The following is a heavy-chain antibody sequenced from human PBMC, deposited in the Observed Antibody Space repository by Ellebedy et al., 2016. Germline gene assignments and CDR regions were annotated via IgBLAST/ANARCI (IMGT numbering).Heavy chain of an antibody. CDR1: GGSFSGYY. CDR2: INHSGST. CDR3: ARGGRRGSTVFDY. D-gene: IGHD3-10*01. J-gene: IGHJ4*02. V-gene: IGHV4-34*01. Sequence: SETLSLXXAVYGGSFSGYYWSWIRQPPGKGLEWIGEINHSGSTNYNPSLKSRVTISVDTSKNQFSLKLSSVTAADTAVYYCARGGRRGSTVFDYWGQGTLVTVSS.